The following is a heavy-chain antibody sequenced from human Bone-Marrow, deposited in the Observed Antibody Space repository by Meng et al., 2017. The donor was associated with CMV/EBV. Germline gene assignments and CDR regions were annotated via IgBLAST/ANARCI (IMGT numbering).Heavy chain of an antibody. J-gene: IGHJ4*02. CDR1: GFTFSSYA. CDR2: ISYDGSNK. V-gene: IGHV3-30*04. D-gene: IGHD3-3*01. Sequence: GESLKISCAASGFTFSSYAMHWVRQAPGKGLEWVAVISYDGSNKYYADSVKGRFTISRDNSKNTLYLQMNSLRAEDTAVYYCAKEGAFLEWLYFDYWGQGTLV. CDR3: AKEGAFLEWLYFDY.